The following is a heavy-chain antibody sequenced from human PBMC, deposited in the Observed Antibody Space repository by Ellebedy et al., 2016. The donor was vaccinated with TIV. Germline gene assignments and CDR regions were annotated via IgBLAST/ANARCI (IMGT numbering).Heavy chain of an antibody. CDR2: IYYSGST. Sequence: MPSETLSLTCTVSGGSISSYYWSWIRQPPGKGLEWIGYIYYSGSTNYNPSLKSRVTISVDTSKNQFSLKLSSVTAADTAVYYCARQIMVRGGYYYYYGMDVWGQGTTVTVSS. D-gene: IGHD3-10*01. CDR3: ARQIMVRGGYYYYYGMDV. J-gene: IGHJ6*02. CDR1: GGSISSYY. V-gene: IGHV4-59*01.